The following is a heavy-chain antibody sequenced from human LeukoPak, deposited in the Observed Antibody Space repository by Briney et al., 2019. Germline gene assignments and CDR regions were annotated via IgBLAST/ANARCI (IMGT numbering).Heavy chain of an antibody. V-gene: IGHV3-33*01. Sequence: GGSLRLSCAASGFTFSSYGMHWVRQAPGKGLEWVAVIWNDGSQKYYADSVKGRFTISRDNSKNTLYLQMNSLRAEDTAVYYCARDKGPYHFDQWGQGTLLTVSS. CDR2: IWNDGSQK. J-gene: IGHJ4*02. CDR1: GFTFSSYG. CDR3: ARDKGPYHFDQ.